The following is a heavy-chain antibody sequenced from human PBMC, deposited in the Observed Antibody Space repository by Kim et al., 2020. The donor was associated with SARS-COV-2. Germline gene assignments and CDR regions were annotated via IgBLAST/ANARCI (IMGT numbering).Heavy chain of an antibody. J-gene: IGHJ4*02. D-gene: IGHD4-17*01. CDR3: AGAVHGDKSF. CDR2: VNGDGSST. CDR1: GFTFSPNW. Sequence: GGSLRLSCAVSGFTFSPNWMYWVRQVPGEGLVWVSCVNGDGSSTTYADSVKGRFTISRDNAKNTVYLQMNSLRAEDTAVYYCAGAVHGDKSFWGQGTLVT. V-gene: IGHV3-74*01.